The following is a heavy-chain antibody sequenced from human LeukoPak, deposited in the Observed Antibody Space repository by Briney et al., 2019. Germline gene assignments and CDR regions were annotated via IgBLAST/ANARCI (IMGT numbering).Heavy chain of an antibody. V-gene: IGHV4-59*08. CDR1: GGSISSSY. D-gene: IGHD2-2*01. J-gene: IGHJ3*01. CDR3: ARHGAFFTRGFCSSANCYVDGLHT. CDR2: FYDSVST. Sequence: SETLSLTCTVSGGSISSSYWSWIRQSPGKGLEWIGYFYDSVSTKYNPSLMRRVTISTDTSKNQLFLGLKSVTAADTAVYYCARHGAFFTRGFCSSANCYVDGLHTWGQGIMVSVST.